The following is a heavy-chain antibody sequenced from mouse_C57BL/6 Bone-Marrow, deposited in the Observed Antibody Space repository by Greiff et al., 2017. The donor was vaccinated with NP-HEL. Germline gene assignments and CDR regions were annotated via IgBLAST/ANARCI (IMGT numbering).Heavy chain of an antibody. D-gene: IGHD1-1*02. CDR3: ARGGLSGFAY. CDR2: IYPGSGNT. Sequence: QVQLKQSGPELVKPGASVKISCKASGYSFTSYYIHWVKQRPGQGLEWIGWIYPGSGNTKYNEKFKGKATLTADTSSSTAYMQLSSLTSEDSAVYYCARGGLSGFAYWGQGTLVTVSA. J-gene: IGHJ3*01. V-gene: IGHV1-66*01. CDR1: GYSFTSYY.